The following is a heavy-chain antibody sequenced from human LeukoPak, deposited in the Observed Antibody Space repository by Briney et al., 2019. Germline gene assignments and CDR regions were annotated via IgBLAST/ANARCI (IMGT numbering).Heavy chain of an antibody. Sequence: PGESLRLSCAASGFTFSDYYMTWIRQTPGKGLECISYISSSGTTIYYADSVKGRFTISRDNDKNSLYLQMDSLRAEDTAVYYCARDWSESRDYWGQGTLVTVSS. J-gene: IGHJ4*02. CDR2: ISSSGTTI. V-gene: IGHV3-11*01. CDR3: ARDWSESRDY. D-gene: IGHD3-3*01. CDR1: GFTFSDYY.